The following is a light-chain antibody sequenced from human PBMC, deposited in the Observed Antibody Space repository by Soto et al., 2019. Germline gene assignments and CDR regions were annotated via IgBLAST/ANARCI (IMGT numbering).Light chain of an antibody. J-gene: IGLJ1*01. Sequence: QSVLTQPPSASGTPGQRVTISCSGSSSNIGSNYVYWYQQLPGTAPKLLMYRNNKRPSGVPDRFSGSKSGTSASLAISGLRSEDEADYYCAAWDDRVSGSYVFGTGTKLTVL. CDR2: RNN. CDR3: AAWDDRVSGSYV. V-gene: IGLV1-47*01. CDR1: SSNIGSNY.